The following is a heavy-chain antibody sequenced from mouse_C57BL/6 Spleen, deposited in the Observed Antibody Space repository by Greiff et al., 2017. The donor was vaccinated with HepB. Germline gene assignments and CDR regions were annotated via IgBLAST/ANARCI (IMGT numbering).Heavy chain of an antibody. Sequence: EVQLVESGGGLVKPGGSLKLSCAASGFTFSDYGMHWVRQAPEKGLEWVAYISSGSSTIYYAETLKGRFTISRDNAKNTLFLQMTSLRSEVTAMYYGARGGRYFDYWGQGTTLTVSS. D-gene: IGHD1-1*02. V-gene: IGHV5-17*01. CDR3: ARGGRYFDY. CDR2: ISSGSSTI. J-gene: IGHJ2*01. CDR1: GFTFSDYG.